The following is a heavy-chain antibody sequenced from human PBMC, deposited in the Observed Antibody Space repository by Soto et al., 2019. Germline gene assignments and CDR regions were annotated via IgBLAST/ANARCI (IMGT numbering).Heavy chain of an antibody. CDR2: ISYDGSNK. CDR3: ARGKDGRRAGTYYFDMDV. V-gene: IGHV3-30-3*01. J-gene: IGHJ6*03. Sequence: PGGSLRLSCAASGFTFSSYAMHWVRQAPGKGLEWVAVISYDGSNKYYADSVKGRFTISRDNSKNTLYLQMNSLRAEDTAVYYCARGKDGRRAGTYYFDMDVWGKGTTVTVSS. D-gene: IGHD1-1*01. CDR1: GFTFSSYA.